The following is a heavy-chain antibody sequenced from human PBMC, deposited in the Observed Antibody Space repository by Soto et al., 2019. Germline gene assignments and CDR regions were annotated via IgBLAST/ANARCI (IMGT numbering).Heavy chain of an antibody. D-gene: IGHD3-3*01. CDR3: ARGNYEFWSGYFHPYYFDY. CDR1: GYTFTGYY. CDR2: INPNSGGT. V-gene: IGHV1-2*04. J-gene: IGHJ4*02. Sequence: QVQLVQSGAEVKKPGASVKVSCKASGYTFTGYYMHWVRQAPGQGLEWMGWINPNSGGTNYAQKLEGWVTMTRDTSISTGYMELSRVRSDDTAVYYCARGNYEFWSGYFHPYYFDYWGQGTLVTVSS.